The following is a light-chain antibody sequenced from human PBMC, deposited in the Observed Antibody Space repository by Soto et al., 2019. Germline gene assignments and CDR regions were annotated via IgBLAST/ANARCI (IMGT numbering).Light chain of an antibody. V-gene: IGKV3-15*01. J-gene: IGKJ4*01. CDR3: QQYDNWPLT. CDR2: GAL. CDR1: QSVRDN. Sequence: EIVMTQSPATLSVSPGERATLSCRASQSVRDNLAWYQQQPGQAPRLLIYGALTRATGIPARFSGRGSGTEFTLTISSLQSEDFAVYYCQQYDNWPLTFGGGTKVEIK.